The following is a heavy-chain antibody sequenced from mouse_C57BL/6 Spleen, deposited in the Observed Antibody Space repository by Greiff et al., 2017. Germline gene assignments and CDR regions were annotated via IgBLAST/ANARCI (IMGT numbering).Heavy chain of an antibody. CDR2: INPNNGGT. V-gene: IGHV1-18*01. CDR3: ARGDGSSYDWFAY. CDR1: GYTFTDYN. D-gene: IGHD1-1*01. J-gene: IGHJ3*01. Sequence: EVQLQQSGPELVKPGASVKIPCKASGYTFTDYNMDWVKQSHGKSLEWIGDINPNNGGTFYNQKFKGKATLTVDKSSSTAYMELRSLTSEDTAVYYCARGDGSSYDWFAYWGQGTLVTVSA.